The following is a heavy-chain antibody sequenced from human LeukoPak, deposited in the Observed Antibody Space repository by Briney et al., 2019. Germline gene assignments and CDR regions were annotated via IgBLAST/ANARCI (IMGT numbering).Heavy chain of an antibody. J-gene: IGHJ5*02. D-gene: IGHD6-19*01. V-gene: IGHV4-31*03. CDR3: AREASSGYWFDP. Sequence: SETLSLTCTVSGGSITSGGYYWGWNRQPPGKGLEWIGYIYYSGSTYYNPSLKSRVTISVDTSKNQFSLKLSSVTAADTAVYYCAREASSGYWFDPWGQGTLVTVSS. CDR1: GGSITSGGYY. CDR2: IYYSGST.